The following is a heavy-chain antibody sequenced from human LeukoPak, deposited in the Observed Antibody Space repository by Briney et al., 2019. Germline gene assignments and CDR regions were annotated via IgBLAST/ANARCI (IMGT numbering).Heavy chain of an antibody. Sequence: GGSLRLSCAASGFTVSSNYMSWVRQAPGKGLEWVSLISTGETTYYADSVKGRFTISRDSSKSTLYLQMNRLRAEDTAVYYCVVRDHSGIHRGDYWGQGALVTVSS. J-gene: IGHJ4*02. CDR2: ISTGETT. CDR1: GFTVSSNY. CDR3: VVRDHSGIHRGDY. D-gene: IGHD1-26*01. V-gene: IGHV3-66*01.